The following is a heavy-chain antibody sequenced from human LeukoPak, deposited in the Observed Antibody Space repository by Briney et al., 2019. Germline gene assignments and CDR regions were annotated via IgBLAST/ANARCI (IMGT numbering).Heavy chain of an antibody. CDR3: ARGVEPLAANTLAY. D-gene: IGHD1-14*01. V-gene: IGHV3-53*01. CDR1: GFTVITND. Sequence: GGSLRLSCAASGFTVITNDMTWVRQAPGKGLGWVSVLYSDGNTKYADSVQGRFTISRDNSKNTLYLEMNSLSPDDTAVYYCARGVEPLAANTLAYWGQGTLVTVSS. CDR2: LYSDGNT. J-gene: IGHJ4*02.